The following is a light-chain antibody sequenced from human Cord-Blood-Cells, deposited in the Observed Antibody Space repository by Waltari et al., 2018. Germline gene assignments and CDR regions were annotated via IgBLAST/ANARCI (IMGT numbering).Light chain of an antibody. V-gene: IGKV3D-7*01. CDR3: QQDYNF. CDR1: QSVSSGY. CDR2: GAS. Sequence: ELVMTQSPATLSLSPGERATLSCRASQSVSSGYLSWYQQKPGQAPRLLIYGASTRATGIPARFSGSGSGTDFTLTISSLQPEDFAVYYCQQDYNFFGGGTKVEIK. J-gene: IGKJ4*01.